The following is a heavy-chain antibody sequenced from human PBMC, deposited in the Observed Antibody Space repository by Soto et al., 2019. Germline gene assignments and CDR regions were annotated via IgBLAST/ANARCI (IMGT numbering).Heavy chain of an antibody. CDR1: RGTFSNYA. CDR2: IIPVFGPA. V-gene: IGHV1-69*01. Sequence: QVQLVQSGAEVEKPGSSVKVSCKASRGTFSNYALSWVRQAPGQGLEWMGGIIPVFGPAHYAQKFQGRVTITADESTSTAYVELSSLRSEDTAVYYCARAGTASYLNAFDVWGQGTMVTVSS. D-gene: IGHD2-8*02. CDR3: ARAGTASYLNAFDV. J-gene: IGHJ3*01.